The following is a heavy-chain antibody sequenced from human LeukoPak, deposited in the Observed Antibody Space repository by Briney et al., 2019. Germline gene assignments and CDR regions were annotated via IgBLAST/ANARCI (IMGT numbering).Heavy chain of an antibody. CDR2: IKQDGSEK. Sequence: GGSLRLSCAASGFTFSSYWMSWVRQAPGKGLEWVANIKQDGSEKYYVDSVKGRFTISRDNAKNSLYLQMNSLRAEDTAVYYCAKLQEQIAVAGDYYYYYGMDVWGQGTTVTVSS. CDR1: GFTFSSYW. J-gene: IGHJ6*02. CDR3: AKLQEQIAVAGDYYYYYGMDV. V-gene: IGHV3-7*01. D-gene: IGHD6-19*01.